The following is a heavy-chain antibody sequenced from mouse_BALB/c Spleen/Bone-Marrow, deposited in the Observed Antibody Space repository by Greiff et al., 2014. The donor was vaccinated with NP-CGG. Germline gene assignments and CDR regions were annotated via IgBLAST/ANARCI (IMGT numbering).Heavy chain of an antibody. D-gene: IGHD2-12*01. V-gene: IGHV7-3*02. Sequence: EVQRVESGGGLVQPGGSLRLSCATSGFTFTDYYMSWVRQPPGKALGWLGFIRNKAKGYTTEYIPSVKGRFTISRDNSQSILYLQMNTLRAEDSATYYCARDRNNDTNWYFDVWGAGTTVTVSS. J-gene: IGHJ1*01. CDR1: GFTFTDYY. CDR3: ARDRNNDTNWYFDV. CDR2: IRNKAKGYTT.